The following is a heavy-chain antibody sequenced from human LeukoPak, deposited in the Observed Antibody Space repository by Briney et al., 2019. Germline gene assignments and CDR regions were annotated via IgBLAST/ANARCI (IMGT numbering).Heavy chain of an antibody. Sequence: PGGSLRLSCAASGFTVSSNYMNWVRQAPGRGPEWVSVIYKAGNTFYTDSVKGRFTMSRDNSKNTLYLQMNSLRAEDTAVYYCARVLLDTNGDQYWYYDLWGRGTPVTVPS. CDR2: IYKAGNT. J-gene: IGHJ2*01. CDR1: GFTVSSNY. CDR3: ARVLLDTNGDQYWYYDL. D-gene: IGHD2-8*01. V-gene: IGHV3-53*01.